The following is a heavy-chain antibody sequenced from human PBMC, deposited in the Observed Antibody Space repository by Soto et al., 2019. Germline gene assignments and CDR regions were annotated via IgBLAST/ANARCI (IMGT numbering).Heavy chain of an antibody. CDR3: ARDQGIVVVPAAMSWFDP. J-gene: IGHJ5*02. V-gene: IGHV3-30-3*01. Sequence: QVQLVESGGGVVQPGRSLRLSCAASGFTFSSYAMHCVRQAPGKGLEWVAVISYDGSNKYYADSVKGRFTISRDKSKNTLYLHMNSLRAEDTDVYYCARDQGIVVVPAAMSWFDPWGQGTLVTVYS. CDR1: GFTFSSYA. D-gene: IGHD2-2*01. CDR2: ISYDGSNK.